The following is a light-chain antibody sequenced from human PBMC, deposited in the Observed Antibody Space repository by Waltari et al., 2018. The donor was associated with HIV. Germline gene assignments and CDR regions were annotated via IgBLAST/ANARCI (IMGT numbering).Light chain of an antibody. V-gene: IGLV6-57*01. CDR1: SGSIGSNY. CDR2: EDD. J-gene: IGLJ1*01. CDR3: QSYDSNTRI. Sequence: FMLTQPRSVSESPGKTVTISCTRSSGSIGSNYVQWYQQRPGSSPTTVIYEDDQRPSVVPGPFSGAIDRSSNSASLTISGLMTEDEADYYCQSYDSNTRIFGTGTKVTVL.